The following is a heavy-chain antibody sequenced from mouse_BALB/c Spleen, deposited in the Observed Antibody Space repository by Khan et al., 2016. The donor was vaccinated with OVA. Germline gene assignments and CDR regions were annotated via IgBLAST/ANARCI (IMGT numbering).Heavy chain of an antibody. Sequence: VQLQQSGPELMKPGASVNISCKASGYSFTSYYIHWVKQSHGKSLEWIGYIDPFNGGTDYNQKFKGKATLTVDKSSNTAYMHLSSLTSEDSAVYYCASGTFDYWGQGTLVTVSA. CDR2: IDPFNGGT. CDR1: GYSFTSYY. CDR3: ASGTFDY. V-gene: IGHV1S135*01. J-gene: IGHJ3*01. D-gene: IGHD4-1*01.